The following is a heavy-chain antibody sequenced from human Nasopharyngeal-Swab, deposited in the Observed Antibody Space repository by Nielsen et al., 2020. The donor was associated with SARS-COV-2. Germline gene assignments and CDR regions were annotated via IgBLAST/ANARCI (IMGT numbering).Heavy chain of an antibody. V-gene: IGHV4-59*01. CDR1: GDSMRSYY. CDR2: IYYSGST. CDR3: ARIGCSGGSCYCDY. D-gene: IGHD2-15*01. J-gene: IGHJ4*02. Sequence: SETLSLTCTVSGDSMRSYYWNWIRQPPGKGLEWIGYIYYSGSTNYNPSLKSRVTISVDTSRNQFSLKLTSVTAADTAVYYCARIGCSGGSCYCDYWGQGTLVTVSS.